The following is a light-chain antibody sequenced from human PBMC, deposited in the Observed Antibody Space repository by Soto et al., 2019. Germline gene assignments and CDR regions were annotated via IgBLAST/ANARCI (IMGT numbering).Light chain of an antibody. V-gene: IGLV4-69*01. J-gene: IGLJ2*01. CDR1: SGHSSYA. Sequence: QPVLTQSPSASASLGASVKLTCTLSSGHSSYAIAWHQQQPEKGPRYLMKLNSDGSHSKGDGIPDRFSGSSSGAERYLTISSLQSEDEDDYYCQTWGSGIHVLFGGGTKLTVL. CDR2: LNSDGSH. CDR3: QTWGSGIHVL.